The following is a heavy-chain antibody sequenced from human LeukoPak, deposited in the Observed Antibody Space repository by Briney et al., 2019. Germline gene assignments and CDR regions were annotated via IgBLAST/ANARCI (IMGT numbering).Heavy chain of an antibody. CDR3: VKATVTTTSYYFDY. CDR1: GFTFSSYA. J-gene: IGHJ4*02. V-gene: IGHV3-23*01. CDR2: ISGSSTST. D-gene: IGHD4-17*01. Sequence: GGSLRLSCADSGFTFSSYAMSWVRQAPGKGLEWVSSISGSSTSTYYADSVKGRFTISRDNSKNTLYLQMSSLRAEDTAVYYCVKATVTTTSYYFDYWGQGTLVTVSS.